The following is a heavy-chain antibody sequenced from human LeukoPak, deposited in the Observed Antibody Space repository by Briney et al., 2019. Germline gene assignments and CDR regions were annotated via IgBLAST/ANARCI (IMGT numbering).Heavy chain of an antibody. CDR2: IYYRGNT. D-gene: IGHD1-1*01. V-gene: IGHV4-4*02. CDR1: GGSISSSNW. J-gene: IGHJ4*02. Sequence: PSGTLSLTCAVSGGSISSSNWWSWARQSPGKGLERIGYIYYRGNTNYNPSLKSRVTMAVDTSKNQFSLKVSSVTAADTAVYYCARAGNNWSFDYWGQGTLVTVSS. CDR3: ARAGNNWSFDY.